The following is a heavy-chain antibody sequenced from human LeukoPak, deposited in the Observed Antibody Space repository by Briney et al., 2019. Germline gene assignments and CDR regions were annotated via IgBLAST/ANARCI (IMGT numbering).Heavy chain of an antibody. V-gene: IGHV3-9*01. J-gene: IGHJ3*02. CDR3: AKSGGDI. D-gene: IGHD5-12*01. Sequence: PGRSLRLSCAASGFTFDDYAVHWVRQAPGKSLEWVSGISWNSGSIGYADSVKGRFTISRDNAKNSLYLQMNSLRAEDTALYYCAKSGGDIWGQGTMVTVSS. CDR1: GFTFDDYA. CDR2: ISWNSGSI.